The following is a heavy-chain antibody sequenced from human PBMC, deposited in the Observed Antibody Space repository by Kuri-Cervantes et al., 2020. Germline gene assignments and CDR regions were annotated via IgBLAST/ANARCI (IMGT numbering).Heavy chain of an antibody. CDR3: ARDRPLSFGE. V-gene: IGHV3-53*01. D-gene: IGHD3-10*01. Sequence: GESLKISCAASGFTVSSNYMSWVRQAPGKGLEWVSVMYFGGSTFYADSVKGRFTISRDTSKNTVYLQMNSLGSEDTAVYYCARDRPLSFGEGGQGTLVTVSS. J-gene: IGHJ4*02. CDR1: GFTVSSNY. CDR2: MYFGGST.